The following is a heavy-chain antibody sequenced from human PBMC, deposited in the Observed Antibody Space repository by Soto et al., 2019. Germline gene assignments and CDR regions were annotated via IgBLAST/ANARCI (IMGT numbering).Heavy chain of an antibody. J-gene: IGHJ3*01. D-gene: IGHD1-1*01. Sequence: GGSLRLSCAAFGFTISGKKYVAWVRQAPGKGLEWVSALYDLDGSFYAASVKGRFTTSSDSSKTTVYLQMNDLRPDDTAVYYCATWHEREHSYDVWGQGTTVTVSS. CDR1: GFTISGKKY. CDR2: LYDLDGS. V-gene: IGHV3-53*01. CDR3: ATWHEREHSYDV.